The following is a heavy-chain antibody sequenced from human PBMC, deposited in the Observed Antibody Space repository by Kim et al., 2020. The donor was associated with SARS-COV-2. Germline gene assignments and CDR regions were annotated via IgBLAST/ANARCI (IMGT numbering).Heavy chain of an antibody. CDR3: ARRSTDIVVVVARLDY. V-gene: IGHV3-23*01. Sequence: SGKGRFTIPRDNPKDTLYLQMNSLRAEDTAVYYCARRSTDIVVVVARLDYWGQGTLVTVSS. D-gene: IGHD2-15*01. J-gene: IGHJ4*02.